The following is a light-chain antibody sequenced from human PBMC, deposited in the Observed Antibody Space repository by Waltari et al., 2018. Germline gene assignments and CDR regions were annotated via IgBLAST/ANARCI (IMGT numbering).Light chain of an antibody. J-gene: IGLJ2*01. CDR2: SNN. V-gene: IGLV1-44*01. Sequence: QSVLTQPPSASGTPGQRVTISCSGSSSNIGSNTVNWYKPLPGTDPKLLIYSNNQRPSGVPDRFAGSKSGTSASLAISGLQSEDEADYYCAAWDDSLNGVVFGGGTKLTVL. CDR1: SSNIGSNT. CDR3: AAWDDSLNGVV.